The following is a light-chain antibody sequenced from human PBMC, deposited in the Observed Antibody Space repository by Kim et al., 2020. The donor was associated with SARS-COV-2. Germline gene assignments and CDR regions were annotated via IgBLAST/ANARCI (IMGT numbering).Light chain of an antibody. CDR1: SSDVGSYNR. V-gene: IGLV2-18*02. J-gene: IGLJ2*01. CDR3: CSFTSSITWL. CDR2: EVS. Sequence: QSALTQPPSVSASPGQSVTISCTGTSSDVGSYNRVSWYQQSPGTAPKLIIYEVSDRPSGVPDRFSGSKSGNTASLTISGLQTEDEADYYCCSFTSSITWLFGGGTKLTVL.